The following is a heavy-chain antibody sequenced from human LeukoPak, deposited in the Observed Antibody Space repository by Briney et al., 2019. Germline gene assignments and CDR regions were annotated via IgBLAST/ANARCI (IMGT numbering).Heavy chain of an antibody. D-gene: IGHD3-10*01. CDR2: IYYSGST. J-gene: IGHJ5*02. CDR1: GGSISSYY. CDR3: ASLYGSGRRFDP. Sequence: KASETLSLTCTVSGGSISSYYWSWIRQPPGKGLEWIGYIYYSGSTNYNPSLKSRVTISVDTSKNQFSLKLSSVTAADTAVYYCASLYGSGRRFDPWGQGTLVTVSS. V-gene: IGHV4-59*01.